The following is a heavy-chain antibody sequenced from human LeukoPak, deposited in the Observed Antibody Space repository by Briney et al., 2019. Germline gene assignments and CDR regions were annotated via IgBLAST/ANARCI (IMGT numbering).Heavy chain of an antibody. J-gene: IGHJ4*02. V-gene: IGHV3-66*01. D-gene: IGHD5-18*01. CDR1: GFTVSSNY. CDR2: IYSGGST. Sequence: GGSLRLSCAASGFTVSSNYMSWVRQAPGKGLEWVSVIYSGGSTYYADSVKGRFTISRDSAGNSLYLQMSSLKADDTAVYYCASLDTAAIRTGGYWGQGTLVTVSS. CDR3: ASLDTAAIRTGGY.